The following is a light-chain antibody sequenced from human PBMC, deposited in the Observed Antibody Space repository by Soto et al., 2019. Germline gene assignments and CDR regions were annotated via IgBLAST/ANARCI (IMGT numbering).Light chain of an antibody. CDR2: DAS. CDR1: QDINNY. V-gene: IGKV1-33*01. Sequence: DIQLTQSPSSLSASVGDRVTITCQASQDINNYVNWYQQKAGTAPNLLIYDASTLKPGVPSRFSGSGSGTDFTFTISSLQPEDFATYFSQQSDDLPTFGQGTRLDIK. CDR3: QQSDDLPT. J-gene: IGKJ5*01.